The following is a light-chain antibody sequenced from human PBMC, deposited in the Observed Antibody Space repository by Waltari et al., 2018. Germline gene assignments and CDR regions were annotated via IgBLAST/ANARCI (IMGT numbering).Light chain of an antibody. Sequence: DIQMTQSPSTLSASVGDRVTITCRASQIMSTWLAWYQQKPGKAPKLLIYKGSGLESGVPSRFSGSGSGTEFTLTISSLQPDDFATYYCQQYNDYPLTFGGGTKVEIK. CDR3: QQYNDYPLT. CDR2: KGS. J-gene: IGKJ4*01. CDR1: QIMSTW. V-gene: IGKV1-5*03.